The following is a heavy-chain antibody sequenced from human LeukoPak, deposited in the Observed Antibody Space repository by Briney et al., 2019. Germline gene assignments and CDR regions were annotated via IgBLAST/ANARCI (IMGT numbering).Heavy chain of an antibody. J-gene: IGHJ4*02. CDR3: ARGRGSSSMGYFDY. CDR2: IYYSGST. V-gene: IGHV4-31*03. Sequence: SETLSLTCTVSGGSISSGGYYWSWIRQHLGKGLEWIGYIYYSGSTYYNPSLKSRVTISVDTSKNQFSLKLSSVTAADTAVYYCARGRGSSSMGYFDYWGQGTLVTVSS. CDR1: GGSISSGGYY. D-gene: IGHD1-26*01.